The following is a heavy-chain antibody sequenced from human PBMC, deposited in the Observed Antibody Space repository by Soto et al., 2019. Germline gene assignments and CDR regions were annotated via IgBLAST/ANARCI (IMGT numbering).Heavy chain of an antibody. J-gene: IGHJ4*02. V-gene: IGHV1-46*01. Sequence: GASVKVSCKASGYTFTHYYIHWVRQAPGQGLEWMGIINPNGGSTTYAQKFRAGFTMTRDTSTSTVYMELSSLRSEDSAVYYCENSVNSAMAFDYWGQGTLVTVSS. CDR1: GYTFTHYY. CDR3: ENSVNSAMAFDY. CDR2: INPNGGST. D-gene: IGHD5-18*01.